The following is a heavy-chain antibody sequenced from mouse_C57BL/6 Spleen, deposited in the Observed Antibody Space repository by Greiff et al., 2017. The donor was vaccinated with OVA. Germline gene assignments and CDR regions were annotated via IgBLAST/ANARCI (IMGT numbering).Heavy chain of an antibody. Sequence: VQLQQSGPELVKPGASVKMSCKASGYTFTDYNMHWVKQSPGTSLEWIGYINPNNGGTSYHQKFKGKATLTVNKSSSTAYMELRSLTSEDSAVYYCARSAYDYDGAWFAYWGQGTLVTVSA. CDR3: ARSAYDYDGAWFAY. J-gene: IGHJ3*01. D-gene: IGHD2-4*01. V-gene: IGHV1-22*01. CDR2: INPNNGGT. CDR1: GYTFTDYN.